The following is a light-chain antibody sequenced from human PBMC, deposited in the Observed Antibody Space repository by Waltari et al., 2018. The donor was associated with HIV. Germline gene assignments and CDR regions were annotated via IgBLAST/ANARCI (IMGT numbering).Light chain of an antibody. CDR2: NNN. CDR3: AAWDYSLNGLI. V-gene: IGLV1-44*01. J-gene: IGLJ2*01. CDR1: RSNIGSTI. Sequence: SVLTQPPSASGTPGQSVTIPCSGSRSNIGSTIVTRYQQLPGTVPKLLTYNNNQRPAGVPVRFSGSKSGTSASLAISVLQSEDEGDYYCAAWDYSLNGLIFGGGTKLTVL.